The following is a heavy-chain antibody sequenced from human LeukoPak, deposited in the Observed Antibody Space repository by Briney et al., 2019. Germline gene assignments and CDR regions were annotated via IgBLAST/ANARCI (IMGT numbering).Heavy chain of an antibody. D-gene: IGHD6-19*01. Sequence: PSETLSLTCTVSGGSISSYYWSWIRQPPGKGLEWIGNIYYSGSTKYNPSLKSRVTISVDTSKNQFSLKLSSVTAADTAVYYCARHSSAEGYYFDYWGQRTLVTVSS. CDR2: IYYSGST. CDR1: GGSISSYY. CDR3: ARHSSAEGYYFDY. V-gene: IGHV4-59*08. J-gene: IGHJ4*02.